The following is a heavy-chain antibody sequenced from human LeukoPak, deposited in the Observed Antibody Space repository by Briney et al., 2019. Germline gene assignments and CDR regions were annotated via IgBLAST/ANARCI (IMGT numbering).Heavy chain of an antibody. CDR1: GYTFTSYY. CDR3: ARAWDTAMVKTVMNYYYMDV. Sequence: ASVKVSCKASGYTFTSYYMHWVRQAPGQGLEWMGIINPSGGSTSYAQKFQGRVTMTRDTSTRTVYMELSSLRSEDTAVYYCARAWDTAMVKTVMNYYYMDVWGKGTTVTVSS. D-gene: IGHD5-18*01. V-gene: IGHV1-46*01. J-gene: IGHJ6*03. CDR2: INPSGGST.